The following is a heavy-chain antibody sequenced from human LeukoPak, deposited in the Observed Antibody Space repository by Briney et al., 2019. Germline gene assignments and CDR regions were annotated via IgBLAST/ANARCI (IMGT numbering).Heavy chain of an antibody. Sequence: PGGSLRLSCAASGFTFSDYYMSWVRQAPGKGLEWVSALSGSGFSTYYADSVKGRFTISRDNSKDTLYLQMNSLRAEDTAVYFCAKDPFDSSGSFDYWGQGTLVTVSS. D-gene: IGHD3-22*01. CDR2: LSGSGFST. V-gene: IGHV3-23*01. CDR3: AKDPFDSSGSFDY. J-gene: IGHJ4*02. CDR1: GFTFSDYY.